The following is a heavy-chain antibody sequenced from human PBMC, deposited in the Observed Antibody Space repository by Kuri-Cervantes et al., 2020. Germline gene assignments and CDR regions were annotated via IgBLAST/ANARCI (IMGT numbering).Heavy chain of an antibody. V-gene: IGHV3-73*01. CDR1: GFTFSGSA. CDR2: IRSKANSYAT. CDR3: ARDRGDGYNF. J-gene: IGHJ4*02. Sequence: GGSLRLSCAASGFTFSGSAMHWVRQASGKGLEWVGRIRSKANSYATAYAASVKGRFTISRDNAKNSLYLQMNSLRAEDTAVYYCARDRGDGYNFWGQGTLVTVSS. D-gene: IGHD5-24*01.